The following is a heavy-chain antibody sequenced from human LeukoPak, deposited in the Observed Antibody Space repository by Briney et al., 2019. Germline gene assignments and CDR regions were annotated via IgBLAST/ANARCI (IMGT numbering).Heavy chain of an antibody. V-gene: IGHV4-4*09. D-gene: IGHD2-15*01. CDR1: GGSISSYY. Sequence: SGTLSLTCTVSGGSISSYYWSWIRQPPGKGLEWIGYIYTSGSTNYNPSLKSRVTISVDTSKNQFSLKLSSVTAADTAVYYCARLIKVAWFDPWGQGTLVTVSS. J-gene: IGHJ5*02. CDR3: ARLIKVAWFDP. CDR2: IYTSGST.